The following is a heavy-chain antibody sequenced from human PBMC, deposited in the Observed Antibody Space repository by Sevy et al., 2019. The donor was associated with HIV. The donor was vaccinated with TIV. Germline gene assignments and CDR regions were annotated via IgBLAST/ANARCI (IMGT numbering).Heavy chain of an antibody. Sequence: GESLKISCAASGFSFTNAWMRWVRQAPGGGLEWVGRIKSNHEGGTADYAAPVRGRFTISRDDSQNTLFLQLSSLKIEDTAVYYCTTDAGMTPWYASQHWGRGTLVTVSS. CDR3: TTDAGMTPWYASQH. V-gene: IGHV3-15*01. CDR1: GFSFTNAW. D-gene: IGHD1-20*01. CDR2: IKSNHEGGTA. J-gene: IGHJ1*01.